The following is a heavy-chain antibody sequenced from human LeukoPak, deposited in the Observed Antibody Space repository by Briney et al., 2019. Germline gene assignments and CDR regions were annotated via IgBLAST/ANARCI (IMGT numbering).Heavy chain of an antibody. CDR3: ARSPITGTTGRFDY. CDR2: IQCDGNNK. CDR1: GFTFHNFG. J-gene: IGHJ4*02. V-gene: IGHV3-30*12. Sequence: PGGSLRLSCAASGFTFHNFGMHWVRQAPGQGLEWLTFIQCDGNNKNYADSVKGRFTISRDNSKNSLYLQMNFLRAEDTAVYYCARSPITGTTGRFDYWGQGTLVTVSS. D-gene: IGHD1-20*01.